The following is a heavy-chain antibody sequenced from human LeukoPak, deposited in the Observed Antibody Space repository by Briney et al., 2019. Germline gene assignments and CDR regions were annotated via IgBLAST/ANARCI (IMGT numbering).Heavy chain of an antibody. J-gene: IGHJ4*02. V-gene: IGHV3-30*04. CDR3: ARDMSPSRIVWFDY. CDR2: ISYDGSNK. D-gene: IGHD6-13*01. Sequence: GGSLRLSCAASGFTFSSYAMHWVRQAPGKGLEWVAVISYDGSNKYYADSVKGRLTISRDNSKNTLYLQMNSLRAEDTAVYYCARDMSPSRIVWFDYWGQGTLVTVSS. CDR1: GFTFSSYA.